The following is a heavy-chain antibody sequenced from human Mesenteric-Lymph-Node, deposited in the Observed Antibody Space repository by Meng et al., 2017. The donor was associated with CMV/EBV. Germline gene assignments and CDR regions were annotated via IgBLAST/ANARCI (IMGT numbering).Heavy chain of an antibody. V-gene: IGHV4-34*01. Sequence: QWQLQQWGPGPLKPSETLSLTCAVYGRSFSGYYWSWIRQPPGKGLEWIGEINHSGSTNYNPSLKSRVTISVDTSKNQFSLKLSSVTAADTAVYYCARHQRWLKSEGGFNYWGQGTLVTVSS. D-gene: IGHD4-23*01. CDR1: GRSFSGYY. CDR2: INHSGST. J-gene: IGHJ4*02. CDR3: ARHQRWLKSEGGFNY.